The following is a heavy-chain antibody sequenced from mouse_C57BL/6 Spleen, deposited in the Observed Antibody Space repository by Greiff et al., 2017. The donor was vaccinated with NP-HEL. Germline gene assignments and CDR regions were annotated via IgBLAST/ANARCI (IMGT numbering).Heavy chain of an antibody. CDR2: IYPSDSET. Sequence: QVHVKQPGAELVRPGSSVKLSCKASGYTFTSYWMDWVKQRPGQGLEWIGNIYPSDSETHYNQKFKDKATLTVDKSSSTAYMQLSSLTSEDSAVYYCARSGFYYQGYFDVWGTGTTVTVSS. J-gene: IGHJ1*03. D-gene: IGHD1-1*01. V-gene: IGHV1-61*01. CDR3: ARSGFYYQGYFDV. CDR1: GYTFTSYW.